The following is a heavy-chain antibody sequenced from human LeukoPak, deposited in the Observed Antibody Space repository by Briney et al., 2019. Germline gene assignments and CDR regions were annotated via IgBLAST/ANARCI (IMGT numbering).Heavy chain of an antibody. CDR1: GGSISSGGYY. CDR2: IYYSGST. V-gene: IGHV4-31*03. J-gene: IGHJ6*02. CDR3: AREGILGYCSSTSCYRIDYGMDV. D-gene: IGHD2-2*02. Sequence: SETLSLTCTVSGGSISSGGYYWSWIRQHPGKGLERIGYIYYSGSTYYNPSLKSRVTISVDTSKNQFSLKLSSVIAADTAVYYCAREGILGYCSSTSCYRIDYGMDVWGQGTTVTVSS.